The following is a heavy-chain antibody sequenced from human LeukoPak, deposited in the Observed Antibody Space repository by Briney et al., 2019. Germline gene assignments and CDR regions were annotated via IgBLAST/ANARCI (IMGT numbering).Heavy chain of an antibody. V-gene: IGHV4-61*02. Sequence: SETLSLTCTVSGGSVSSGNYYWSWIRQPAGKGLEWIGRIYTSGSTNYNPSLKSRVTISIDASKNQFSLRLSSVTAADTAVYYCTRGGELMNYWGRGTLVTVSS. CDR3: TRGGELMNY. CDR1: GGSVSSGNYY. D-gene: IGHD1-26*01. J-gene: IGHJ4*02. CDR2: IYTSGST.